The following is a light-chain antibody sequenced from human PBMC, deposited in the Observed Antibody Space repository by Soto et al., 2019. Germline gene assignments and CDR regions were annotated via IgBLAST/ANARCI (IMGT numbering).Light chain of an antibody. CDR3: QHYNSYSEA. Sequence: EIVLTQSPVTLSLSPGERATLSCRASQSVSSFLAWYQQKPGQPPRLLIYDVSNRAAGIPARFSGSGSGTEFTLTISSLQPDDFATYYCQHYNSYSEAFGQGTKVDIK. CDR2: DVS. J-gene: IGKJ1*01. V-gene: IGKV3-11*01. CDR1: QSVSSF.